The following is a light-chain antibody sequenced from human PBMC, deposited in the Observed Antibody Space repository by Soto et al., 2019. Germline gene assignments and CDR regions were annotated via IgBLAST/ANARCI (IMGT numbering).Light chain of an antibody. J-gene: IGKJ4*01. CDR2: DAS. CDR1: QSVSSY. V-gene: IGKV3-11*01. CDR3: HQRSNWPLT. Sequence: EIVLTQSPATLSLSPGERATLSCRASQSVSSYLAWYQQKPGQAPRLLIYDASSRATGIPARFSGGGSGTDFTLTISSLEPEDFAVYYCHQRSNWPLTFGGGTKVEIK.